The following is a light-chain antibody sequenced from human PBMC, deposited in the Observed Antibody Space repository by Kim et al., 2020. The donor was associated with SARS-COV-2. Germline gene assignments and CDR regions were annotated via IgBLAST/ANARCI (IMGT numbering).Light chain of an antibody. V-gene: IGLV1-51*01. CDR2: DNN. J-gene: IGLJ3*02. Sequence: GQKVTISCSGSSSNIGKNFVSWFQHLPETAPKLLIFDNNERPSGIPDRFSGSRSGTSATLGITGLQTGDEGDYYCGTWDDSLRVWVFGGGTKLTVL. CDR3: GTWDDSLRVWV. CDR1: SSNIGKNF.